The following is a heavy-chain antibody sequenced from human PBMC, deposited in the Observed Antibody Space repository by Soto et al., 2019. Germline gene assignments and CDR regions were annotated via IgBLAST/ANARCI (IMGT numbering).Heavy chain of an antibody. CDR2: ISGSGGYT. Sequence: EVQLLESGGGLVQPGGSLRLSCAASGFTFSSYAMSWVRQAPGKGLEWVSVISGSGGYTYYADSVKGRFTISRDNSKNTLYLQMNSLRAEDTAVYYCAKWTGVVVAATRGGYFDYWGQGTLVTVSS. CDR1: GFTFSSYA. V-gene: IGHV3-23*01. J-gene: IGHJ4*02. D-gene: IGHD2-15*01. CDR3: AKWTGVVVAATRGGYFDY.